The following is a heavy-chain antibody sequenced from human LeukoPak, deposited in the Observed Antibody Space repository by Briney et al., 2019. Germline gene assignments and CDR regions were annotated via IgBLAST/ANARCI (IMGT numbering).Heavy chain of an antibody. Sequence: GGSLRLSCAASGFTFSSYWMSWVRQAPGKGLECVANINQDGSEKYYVDSVKGRFTISRDNANNSLYLQLNSLRAEDTAVYYCAKEWGTAMVPFDYWGQGTLVTVSS. CDR2: INQDGSEK. D-gene: IGHD5-18*01. CDR3: AKEWGTAMVPFDY. V-gene: IGHV3-7*04. J-gene: IGHJ4*02. CDR1: GFTFSSYW.